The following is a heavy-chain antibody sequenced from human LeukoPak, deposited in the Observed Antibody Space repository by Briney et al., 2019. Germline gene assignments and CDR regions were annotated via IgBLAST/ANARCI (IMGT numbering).Heavy chain of an antibody. Sequence: GASVKVSCKASGYTFTSYDINWVRQATGQGLEWMGWMNPNSGNTGYAQKFQGRVTITRNTSISTAYMELSSLRSEDTAVYYCARGKPGLGYCSSTSCYFSDPYYYYMDVWGKGTTVTVSS. J-gene: IGHJ6*03. D-gene: IGHD2-2*01. CDR3: ARGKPGLGYCSSTSCYFSDPYYYYMDV. CDR2: MNPNSGNT. CDR1: GYTFTSYD. V-gene: IGHV1-8*03.